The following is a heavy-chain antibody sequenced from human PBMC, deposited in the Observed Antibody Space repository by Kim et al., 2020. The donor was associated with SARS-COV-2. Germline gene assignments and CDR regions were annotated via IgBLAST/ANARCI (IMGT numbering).Heavy chain of an antibody. J-gene: IGHJ6*02. CDR3: ARDGIPEIYCSSTSCFYYGMDV. D-gene: IGHD2-2*01. CDR2: IYTSGST. CDR1: GGSISSYY. Sequence: SETLSLTCTVSGGSISSYYWSWIRQPAGKGLEWIGRIYTSGSTNYNPSLKSRVTMSVDTSKNQFSLKLSSVTAADTAVYYCARDGIPEIYCSSTSCFYYGMDVWGQGTTVTVSS. V-gene: IGHV4-4*07.